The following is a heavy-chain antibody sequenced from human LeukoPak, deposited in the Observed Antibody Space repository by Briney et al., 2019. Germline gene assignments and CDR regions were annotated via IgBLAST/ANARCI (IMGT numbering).Heavy chain of an antibody. Sequence: ASVKVSCKASGYRFISHYIHWVRQAPGQGPEWLGWMHAGNGNTRYPEKFEGRVTMTRDTSSNTAYMDLTSLRSDDTAVYYCAREGSYCVGGDCYSFDFQGQGTLVTVSS. CDR3: AREGSYCVGGDCYSFDF. V-gene: IGHV1-2*02. D-gene: IGHD2-21*02. CDR1: GYRFISHY. CDR2: MHAGNGNT. J-gene: IGHJ4*02.